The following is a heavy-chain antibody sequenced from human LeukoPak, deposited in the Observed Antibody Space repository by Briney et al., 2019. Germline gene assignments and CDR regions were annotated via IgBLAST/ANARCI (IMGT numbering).Heavy chain of an antibody. J-gene: IGHJ4*02. CDR3: ARSRVTGTTKQGSDY. CDR1: GYTFTSYY. V-gene: IGHV1-46*01. Sequence: ASVNVSCKASGYTFTSYYMHWVRQAPGQGLEWMGIINPSGGSTSYAQKFQGRVTMTGDTSTSTVYMELSSLRSEDTAVYYCARSRVTGTTKQGSDYWGQGTLVTVSS. D-gene: IGHD1-7*01. CDR2: INPSGGST.